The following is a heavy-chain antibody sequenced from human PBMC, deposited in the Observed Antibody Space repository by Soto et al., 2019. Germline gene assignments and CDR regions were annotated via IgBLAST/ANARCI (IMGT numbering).Heavy chain of an antibody. D-gene: IGHD3-16*02. V-gene: IGHV3-15*07. CDR3: TTLNYVWGSYRYTAMSV. CDR1: GFTVSNAW. Sequence: GGSLRLCCAACGFTVSNAWMNWVRQAPGKGLEWVGRIKSKTDGGTTDYAAPVKGRFTISRDDSKNTLYLQMNSLKTEDTAVYYCTTLNYVWGSYRYTAMSVWGQGTLVTVSS. CDR2: IKSKTDGGTT. J-gene: IGHJ4*02.